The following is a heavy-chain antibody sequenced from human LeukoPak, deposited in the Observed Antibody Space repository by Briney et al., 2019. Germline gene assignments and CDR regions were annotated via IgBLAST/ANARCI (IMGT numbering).Heavy chain of an antibody. CDR2: ISGSGGST. J-gene: IGHJ4*02. V-gene: IGHV3-23*01. D-gene: IGHD3-22*01. CDR1: GFTFSSYA. Sequence: GGSLRLPCAASGFTFSSYAMSWVRQAPGKGLEWVSAISGSGGSTYYADSVKGRFTISRDNSKNTLYLQMNSLRAEDTAVYYCAKCESPITMIVVVTGGLFDYWGQGTLVTVSS. CDR3: AKCESPITMIVVVTGGLFDY.